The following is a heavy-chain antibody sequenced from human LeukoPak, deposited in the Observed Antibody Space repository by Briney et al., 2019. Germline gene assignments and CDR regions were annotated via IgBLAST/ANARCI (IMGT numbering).Heavy chain of an antibody. CDR1: GFMFSNYV. CDR3: AKRYCSSTSCLYYFDY. D-gene: IGHD2-2*01. J-gene: IGHJ4*02. Sequence: GGSLRLSCAGSGFMFSNYVMSWVRQAPGRGLEWVSSVKTSAGDTYYADSVKGRFTISRDNSKNTLYPQMNSLRAEDTAVYYCAKRYCSSTSCLYYFDYWGQGTLVTVSS. CDR2: VKTSAGDT. V-gene: IGHV3-23*01.